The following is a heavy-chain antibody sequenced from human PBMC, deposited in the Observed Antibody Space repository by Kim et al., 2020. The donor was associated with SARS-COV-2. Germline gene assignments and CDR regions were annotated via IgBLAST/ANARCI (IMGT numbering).Heavy chain of an antibody. V-gene: IGHV1-69*04. D-gene: IGHD3-22*01. CDR1: GGTFSSYT. Sequence: SVKVSCKASGGTFSSYTISWVRQAPGQGLEWMGRIIPILGIANYAQKFQGRVTITADKSTSTAYMELSSLRSEDTAVYYCAREGYYDSSGYYYYGMDVWGQGTTVTVSS. CDR2: IIPILGIA. J-gene: IGHJ6*02. CDR3: AREGYYDSSGYYYYGMDV.